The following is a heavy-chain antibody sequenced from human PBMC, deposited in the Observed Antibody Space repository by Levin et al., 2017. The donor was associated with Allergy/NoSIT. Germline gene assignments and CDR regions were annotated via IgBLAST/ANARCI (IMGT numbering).Heavy chain of an antibody. D-gene: IGHD1-14*01. CDR3: AKEPEFSGWMDP. CDR1: GTSISTYY. CDR2: VYPSGST. J-gene: IGHJ5*02. V-gene: IGHV4-59*03. Sequence: PGGSLRLSCTVSGTSISTYYWSWIRQPPGKGLEWIGYVYPSGSTEYNPSLKSRVTISLDTSKNQISLKLTAVTHADTAVYYCAKEPEFSGWMDPWGQGTLVTVSS.